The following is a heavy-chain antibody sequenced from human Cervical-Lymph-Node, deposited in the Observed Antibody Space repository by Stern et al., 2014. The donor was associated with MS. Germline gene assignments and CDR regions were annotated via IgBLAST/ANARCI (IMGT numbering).Heavy chain of an antibody. V-gene: IGHV1-69*06. D-gene: IGHD3-22*01. CDR3: ARDHQGYYDSSGYSFS. CDR2: IIPIFGTA. CDR1: GGTFSSYA. J-gene: IGHJ5*02. Sequence: VQLVQSGAEVKKPGSSVKVSCKASGGTFSSYAISWVRQAPGQGLEWMGGIIPIFGTANYAQKFQGRVTITADKSTSTAYMELSSLRSEDTAVYYCARDHQGYYDSSGYSFSWGQGTLVTVSS.